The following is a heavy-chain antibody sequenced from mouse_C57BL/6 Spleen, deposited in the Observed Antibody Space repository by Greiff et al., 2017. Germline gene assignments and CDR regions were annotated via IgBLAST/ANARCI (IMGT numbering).Heavy chain of an antibody. J-gene: IGHJ3*01. CDR2: ISSGGSYT. Sequence: EVQLVESGGDLVKPGGSLKLSCAASGFTFSSYGMSWVRQTPDKRLEWVATISSGGSYTYYPDSVKGRFTISRDNAKNTLYLQMSSLKSEETAMYYCARHNTTDWFAYWGQGTLVTVSA. CDR1: GFTFSSYG. CDR3: ARHNTTDWFAY. D-gene: IGHD1-1*01. V-gene: IGHV5-6*01.